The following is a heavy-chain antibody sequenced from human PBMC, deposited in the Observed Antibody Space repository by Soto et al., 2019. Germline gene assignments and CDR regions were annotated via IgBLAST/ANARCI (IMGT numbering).Heavy chain of an antibody. D-gene: IGHD3-10*01. J-gene: IGHJ4*02. Sequence: QLQLQESGPGLVKPSETLSLTCTVSGGSISSSRYYWGWIRQPPGKGLEWTGSIYYSGSTYYNPSLKSRVTISVDTSKNQFSLKLTSVTAADTAVYYCASLPDWSSGNSWCQGTLVTVSS. V-gene: IGHV4-39*01. CDR1: GGSISSSRYY. CDR3: ASLPDWSSGNS. CDR2: IYYSGST.